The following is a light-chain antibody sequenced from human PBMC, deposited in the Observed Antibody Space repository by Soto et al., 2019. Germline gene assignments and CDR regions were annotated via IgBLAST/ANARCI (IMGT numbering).Light chain of an antibody. CDR3: QQRSNWPPA. V-gene: IGKV3-11*01. CDR1: QSVSSY. CDR2: DAS. J-gene: IGKJ1*01. Sequence: EIVLTQSPATLSLSPGERATLSCRASQSVSSYLAWYQQKPGQAPRLLIYDASNRATGIPARFSGSGSGTDFTLTISSLEREDFAVYYSQQRSNWPPAFGQGTNLEIK.